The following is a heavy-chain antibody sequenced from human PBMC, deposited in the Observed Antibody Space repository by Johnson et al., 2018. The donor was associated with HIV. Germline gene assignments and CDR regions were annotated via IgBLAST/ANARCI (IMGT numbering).Heavy chain of an antibody. CDR3: ARSSGSYWRGTFDI. V-gene: IGHV3-30*08. Sequence: QVHLVDSGGGVLQPGRSLSLSCAASAFTFSSSAMHRVRQPPRKRLDWVAVISYDGSNKYYADSVTAPFTISRDNAKNSLYLQMNSLRAEDTALYYCARSSGSYWRGTFDIWGQGTMVIVSS. D-gene: IGHD1-26*01. J-gene: IGHJ3*02. CDR2: ISYDGSNK. CDR1: AFTFSSSA.